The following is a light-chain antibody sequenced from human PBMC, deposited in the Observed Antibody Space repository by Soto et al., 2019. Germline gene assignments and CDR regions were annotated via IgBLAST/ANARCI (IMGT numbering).Light chain of an antibody. J-gene: IGKJ1*01. Sequence: IRVTQSASTLSASVGDSVTITCRASQSLXSRLVWYQQKPGKAPKILXDTASSLERGGPSRLSGSGSGTEFTLTISSLHPDDFATYYCQQYESVSGTFGPGTKVDIK. V-gene: IGKV1-5*03. CDR1: QSLXSR. CDR2: TAS. CDR3: QQYESVSGT.